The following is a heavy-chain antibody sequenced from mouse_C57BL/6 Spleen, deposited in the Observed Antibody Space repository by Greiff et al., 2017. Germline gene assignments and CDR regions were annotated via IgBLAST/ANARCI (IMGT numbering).Heavy chain of an antibody. CDR1: GYTFTSYW. Sequence: QVQLQQPGAELVRPGTSVKLSCKASGYTFTSYWMHWVKQRPGQGLEWIGVIDPSDSYTNYNQKFKGKATLTVVTSSSTAYMQLSSLTSEDSAVYYCAGAGSNPYWGQGTLVTVSA. CDR2: IDPSDSYT. V-gene: IGHV1-59*01. J-gene: IGHJ3*01. D-gene: IGHD2-5*01. CDR3: AGAGSNPY.